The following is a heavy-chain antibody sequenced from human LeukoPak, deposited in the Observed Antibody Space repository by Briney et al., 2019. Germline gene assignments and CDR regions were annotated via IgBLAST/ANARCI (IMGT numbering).Heavy chain of an antibody. CDR1: GGSISSSSYY. V-gene: IGHV4-39*07. CDR3: ARVRAYCGGDCYDHFDY. J-gene: IGHJ4*02. CDR2: IYHSGST. Sequence: SETLSLTCTVSGGSISSSSYYWGWIRQPPGKGLEWIGSIYHSGSTYYNPSLKSRVTISVDTSKNQFSLKLSSVTAADTAVYYCARVRAYCGGDCYDHFDYWGQGILVTVSS. D-gene: IGHD2-21*02.